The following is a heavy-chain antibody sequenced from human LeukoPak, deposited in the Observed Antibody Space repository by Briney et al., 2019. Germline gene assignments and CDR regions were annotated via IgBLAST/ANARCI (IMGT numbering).Heavy chain of an antibody. J-gene: IGHJ5*02. D-gene: IGHD2-21*02. CDR1: GGSISSYY. CDR3: ARLSAVVTTYNWFDP. Sequence: SETLSLTCTVSGGSISSYYWSWIRQPPGKGLEWIGYIYYSGSTNYNPSLKSRVTISVDTSKNQFSLKLSSVNAADTAVYYCARLSAVVTTYNWFDPWGQGTLVTVSS. CDR2: IYYSGST. V-gene: IGHV4-59*08.